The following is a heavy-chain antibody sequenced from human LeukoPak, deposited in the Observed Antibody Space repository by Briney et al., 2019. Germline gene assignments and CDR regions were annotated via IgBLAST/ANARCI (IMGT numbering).Heavy chain of an antibody. V-gene: IGHV3-48*04. CDR2: ISSGGRTI. CDR1: GFTFSSYS. CDR3: ARVSESYHDY. J-gene: IGHJ4*02. Sequence: GGSLRLSYAASGFTFSSYSMNWVRQAPGKGLEWVSYISSGGRTIYYADSVKGRFTFSRDNAKNSLYLQMNSLRAEDTAVYYCARVSESYHDYWGQGTLVTVSS. D-gene: IGHD1-26*01.